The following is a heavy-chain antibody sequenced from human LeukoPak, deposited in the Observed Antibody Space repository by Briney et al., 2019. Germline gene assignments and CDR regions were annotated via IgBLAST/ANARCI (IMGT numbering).Heavy chain of an antibody. D-gene: IGHD3-22*01. CDR3: ARGSFITMIPEGFDY. CDR2: ASGSGGTT. CDR1: GFTFSNYA. V-gene: IGHV3-23*01. Sequence: PGGSLRLSCAASGFTFSNYAMSWVRQAPGKGLEWVSGASGSGGTTYYADSVKGRFTITRDNSKNTLDLQMNSLRAEDTAVYYCARGSFITMIPEGFDYWGQGTPVTVSS. J-gene: IGHJ4*02.